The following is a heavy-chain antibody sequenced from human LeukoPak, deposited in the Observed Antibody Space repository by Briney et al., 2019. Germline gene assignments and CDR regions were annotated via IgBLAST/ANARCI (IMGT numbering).Heavy chain of an antibody. CDR2: IHHSGST. Sequence: NPSGTLSLTCAVSGDSISSDIWWNWVRQPPGKGLEWIGEIHHSGSTYYNPSLKSRVTISVDTSKNQFSLKLSSVTAADTAVYYCARVSATYYYDSSGYYYAGPQFDYWGQGTLVTVSS. CDR1: GDSISSDIW. CDR3: ARVSATYYYDSSGYYYAGPQFDY. J-gene: IGHJ4*02. D-gene: IGHD3-22*01. V-gene: IGHV4-4*02.